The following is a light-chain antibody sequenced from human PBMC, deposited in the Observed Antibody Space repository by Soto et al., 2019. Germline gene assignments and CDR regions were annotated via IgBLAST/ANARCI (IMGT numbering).Light chain of an antibody. CDR1: QSISSW. V-gene: IGKV1-5*03. Sequence: LVPQSPCTLTASVGDRVTVTCRASQSISSWLAWYQQKPGKAPKLLIYKASTLESGVPSRFSGSGSGTDFTLTISSLQPDDFATYYCQHYNTYPWTFGQGTKVDIK. J-gene: IGKJ1*01. CDR2: KAS. CDR3: QHYNTYPWT.